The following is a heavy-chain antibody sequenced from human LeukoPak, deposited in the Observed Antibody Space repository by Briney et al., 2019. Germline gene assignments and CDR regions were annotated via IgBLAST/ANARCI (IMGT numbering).Heavy chain of an antibody. Sequence: GGSLRLSCAASGFTFSSYAMSGVRQAPGKGREWVSTMSGSGGSIYYNDSVTGRFTISRANSKSTMYLQMHTLRAEDTAVYYCAKDTVNWGQDSGTFDIWGQGTMVTVSS. CDR1: GFTFSSYA. CDR3: AKDTVNWGQDSGTFDI. J-gene: IGHJ3*02. V-gene: IGHV3-23*01. CDR2: MSGSGGSI. D-gene: IGHD3-16*01.